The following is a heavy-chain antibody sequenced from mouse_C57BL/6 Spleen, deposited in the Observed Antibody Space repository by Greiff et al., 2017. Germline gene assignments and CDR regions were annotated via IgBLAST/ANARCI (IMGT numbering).Heavy chain of an antibody. CDR3: VRHEGDGYGDFAY. CDR1: GFSFNTYA. CDR2: IKSKSNNYAT. V-gene: IGHV10-1*01. J-gene: IGHJ3*01. Sequence: EVQLVESGGGLVQPKGSLKLSCAASGFSFNTYAMNWVRQAPGKGLEWVARIKSKSNNYATYYADSVKDRFTISRDDSESMLYLQMNNLKTEDTAMYYCVRHEGDGYGDFAYWGQGTLVTVSA. D-gene: IGHD2-2*01.